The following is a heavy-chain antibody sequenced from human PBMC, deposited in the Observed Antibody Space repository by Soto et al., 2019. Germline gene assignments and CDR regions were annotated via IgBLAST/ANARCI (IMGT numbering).Heavy chain of an antibody. D-gene: IGHD4-4*01. CDR1: GYTFTGYY. CDR3: ARDRPIVVTNTWDY. CDR2: INPNNGGT. V-gene: IGHV1-2*02. J-gene: IGHJ4*02. Sequence: QVQLVQSGAEVKKSGASVMVSCKASGYTFTGYYIHWVRHTTGQGLEWMGWINPNNGGTNYVQKLKGRVTMTRDTSISTAYKELRRLTSDATAVYYCARDRPIVVTNTWDYWGQGTLVTVSS.